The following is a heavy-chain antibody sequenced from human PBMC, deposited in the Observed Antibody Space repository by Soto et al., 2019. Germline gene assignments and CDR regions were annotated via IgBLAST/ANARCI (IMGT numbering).Heavy chain of an antibody. Sequence: SETLSLTCAVCGDSMSASYWSWIRQPPGKGLEWIGYVYYSGSTIYNPSLRSRVTISADTSKNQFSLTVSSVTAADTAVYYCANNRRTAADGNTLDFWGQGTLVTVSS. CDR3: ANNRRTAADGNTLDF. J-gene: IGHJ4*02. CDR2: VYYSGST. CDR1: GDSMSASY. V-gene: IGHV4-59*12. D-gene: IGHD5-18*01.